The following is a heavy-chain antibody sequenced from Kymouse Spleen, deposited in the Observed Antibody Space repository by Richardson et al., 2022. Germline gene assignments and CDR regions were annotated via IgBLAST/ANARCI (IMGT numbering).Heavy chain of an antibody. D-gene: IGHD3-9*01. J-gene: IGHJ4*02. Sequence: QVQLQQWGAGLLKPSETLSLTCAVYGGSFSGYYWSWIRQPPGKGLEWIGEINHSGSTNYNPSLKSRVTISVDTSKNQFSLKLSSVTAADTAVYYCARGRDWYFDYWGQGTLVTVSS. CDR2: INHSGST. V-gene: IGHV4-34*01. CDR3: ARGRDWYFDY. CDR1: GGSFSGYY.